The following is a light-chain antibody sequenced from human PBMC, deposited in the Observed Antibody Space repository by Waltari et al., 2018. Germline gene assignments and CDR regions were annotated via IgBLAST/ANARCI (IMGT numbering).Light chain of an antibody. CDR2: QDR. CDR3: QAWDSITVV. Sequence: YELTQPPSVSVSPGQTATIPCSGAELGGKYAFWYQQKPGQSPVLVIYQDRKRPSGIPERFSGSNSGNTATLTISGTQAMDEADYYCQAWDSITVVFGGGTKLTIL. CDR1: ELGGKY. V-gene: IGLV3-1*01. J-gene: IGLJ2*01.